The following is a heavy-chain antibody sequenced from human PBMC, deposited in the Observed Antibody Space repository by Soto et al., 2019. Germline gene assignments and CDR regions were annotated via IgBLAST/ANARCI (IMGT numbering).Heavy chain of an antibody. CDR2: IYYSGST. V-gene: IGHV4-31*03. Sequence: PSETLSLTCTVSGGSISSGGYYWSWIRQHPGKGLEWIGYIYYSGSTYYNPSLKSRVTISVDTSKNQFSLKLSSVTAADTAVYYCARGTDFWSGYHYYYYYMDVWGKGTTVTVSS. J-gene: IGHJ6*03. CDR1: GGSISSGGYY. D-gene: IGHD3-3*01. CDR3: ARGTDFWSGYHYYYYYMDV.